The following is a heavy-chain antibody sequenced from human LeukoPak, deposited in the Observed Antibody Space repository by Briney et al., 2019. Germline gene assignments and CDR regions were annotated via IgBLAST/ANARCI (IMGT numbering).Heavy chain of an antibody. Sequence: GGSLRLSCTASEFTVSRNYMLWVRQAPGKGLEWVPLIFSNGDTHYADSVKGRFTVSRDTSKNTVSLQMNSLRVEDTAMYYCTRDQMNYWGQGTLVTVSS. CDR3: TRDQMNY. CDR1: EFTVSRNY. D-gene: IGHD5-24*01. J-gene: IGHJ4*02. CDR2: IFSNGDT. V-gene: IGHV3-53*01.